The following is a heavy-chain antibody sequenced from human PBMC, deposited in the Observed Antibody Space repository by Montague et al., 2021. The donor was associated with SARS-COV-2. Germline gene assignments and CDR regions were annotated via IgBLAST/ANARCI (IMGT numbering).Heavy chain of an antibody. CDR2: IYTSGST. J-gene: IGHJ6*03. D-gene: IGHD6-6*01. V-gene: IGHV4-61*02. CDR1: GGSISSGSYY. CDR3: ARERRIAARHWFYYYYYMDV. Sequence: TLSLTCTVSGGSISSGSYYWSWIRQPAGKGLEWIGRIYTSGSTNYNPSLKSRVTISVDTSKNQFSLKLSSVTAADTAVYYCARERRIAARHWFYYYYYMDVWGKGTPVTVSS.